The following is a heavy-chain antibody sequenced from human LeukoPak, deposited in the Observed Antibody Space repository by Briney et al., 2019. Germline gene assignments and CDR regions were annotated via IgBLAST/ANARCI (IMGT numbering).Heavy chain of an antibody. CDR3: ARDRDDYSNYLGD. J-gene: IGHJ4*02. V-gene: IGHV1-2*02. CDR1: GYTFTGYY. CDR2: INPNSGGT. D-gene: IGHD4-11*01. Sequence: ASAKVSCKASGYTFTGYYMHWVRQAPGQGLEWMGWINPNSGGTNYAQKFQGRVTMTRDTSISTAYMELSRLRSDDTAVYYCARDRDDYSNYLGDWGQGTLVTVSS.